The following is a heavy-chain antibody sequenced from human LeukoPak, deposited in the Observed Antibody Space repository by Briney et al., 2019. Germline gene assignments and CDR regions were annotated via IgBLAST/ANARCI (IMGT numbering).Heavy chain of an antibody. CDR2: ITSSGSTI. Sequence: KTGGSLRLSCAASGFTFSDYYMSWIRQAPGKGPEWVSYITSSGSTIYYADSMKGRFTISRDNAKHSLFLQLDSLRAEDTAVYYCARIGRPAAFDIWGQGTLVIVSS. D-gene: IGHD6-6*01. CDR3: ARIGRPAAFDI. V-gene: IGHV3-11*01. J-gene: IGHJ3*02. CDR1: GFTFSDYY.